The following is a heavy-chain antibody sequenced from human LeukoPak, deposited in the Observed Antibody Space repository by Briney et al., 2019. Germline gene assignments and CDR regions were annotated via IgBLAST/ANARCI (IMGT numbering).Heavy chain of an antibody. D-gene: IGHD4-17*01. CDR2: ISSSGSTI. J-gene: IGHJ5*02. V-gene: IGHV3-48*03. CDR3: ARVREKTTVTRGWFDP. CDR1: GFTFSSYE. Sequence: PGGSLRLSCAASGFTFSSYEVNWVRQAPGKGLEWVSYISSSGSTIYYADSVKGRFTISRDNAKNSLYLQMNSLRAEDTAVYYCARVREKTTVTRGWFDPWGQGTLVTVSS.